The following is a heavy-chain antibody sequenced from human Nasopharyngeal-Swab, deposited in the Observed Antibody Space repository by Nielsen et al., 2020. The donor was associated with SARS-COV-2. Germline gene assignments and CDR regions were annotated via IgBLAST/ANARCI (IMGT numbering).Heavy chain of an antibody. CDR3: ARGPSYRWGGVMGLGETHRRYYFDY. CDR2: INHSGST. Sequence: WLRQPPGKGLEWIGEINHSGSTNYNPSLKSRVTISVDTSKNQFSLKLSSVTAADTAVYYCARGPSYRWGGVMGLGETHRRYYFDYWGQGTPVTVSS. V-gene: IGHV4-34*01. D-gene: IGHD5-24*01. J-gene: IGHJ4*02.